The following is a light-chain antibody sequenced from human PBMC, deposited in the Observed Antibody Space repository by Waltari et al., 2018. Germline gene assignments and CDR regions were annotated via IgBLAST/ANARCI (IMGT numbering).Light chain of an antibody. CDR1: QSVSYY. V-gene: IGKV1-39*01. CDR3: QQTYNAPLT. Sequence: DVQMTQSPSSLSASVGDRATITCRASQSVSYYLNWYQQKAGQAPKLLIYLASSLETGVPARFSGSGSGTDFTLTISNLQPEDFATYLCQQTYNAPLTFGGGTKVEIK. J-gene: IGKJ4*01. CDR2: LAS.